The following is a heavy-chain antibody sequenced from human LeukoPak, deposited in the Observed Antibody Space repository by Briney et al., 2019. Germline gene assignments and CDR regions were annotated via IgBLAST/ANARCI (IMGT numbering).Heavy chain of an antibody. D-gene: IGHD2-21*02. CDR2: IFYSGSP. J-gene: IGHJ1*01. V-gene: IGHV4-59*12. CDR3: ARDEHIVVVTALGHFQH. CDR1: GGSISSYY. Sequence: SETLSLTCTVSGGSISSYYWSWIRQSPGKGLEWIANIFYSGSPNYNPSLKSRVTISFDTSKNQFSLKLSSVTAADTAVYYCARDEHIVVVTALGHFQHWGQGTLVTVSS.